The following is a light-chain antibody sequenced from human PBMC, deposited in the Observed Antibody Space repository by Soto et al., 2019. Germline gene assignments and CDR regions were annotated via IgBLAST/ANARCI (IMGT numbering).Light chain of an antibody. CDR2: DAS. CDR3: HQRSNWPPT. V-gene: IGKV3-11*01. Sequence: EIVLTQSPATLSLSPGERATLSCRASQSVSTYLAWYQQKPGQAPRLLFYDASNRATGFPARFSGSGSGTDFTLTISDLEPEDFGVYFCHQRSNWPPTFGQGTKLEIK. J-gene: IGKJ2*01. CDR1: QSVSTY.